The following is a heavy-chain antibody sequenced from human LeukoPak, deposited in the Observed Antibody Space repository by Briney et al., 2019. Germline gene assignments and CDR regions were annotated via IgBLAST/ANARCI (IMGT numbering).Heavy chain of an antibody. V-gene: IGHV4-34*01. J-gene: IGHJ6*03. Sequence: SETLSLTCAVYGGSFSGYYWSWMRQPPGKGLEWIGGINHSGSTNYNPSLKSRVTISVDTSKNQFSLKLNSVTAADTAVYYCARVGKDFWSGYYTYYYYYYMDVWGKGTTVTVSS. CDR1: GGSFSGYY. CDR2: INHSGST. D-gene: IGHD3-3*01. CDR3: ARVGKDFWSGYYTYYYYYYMDV.